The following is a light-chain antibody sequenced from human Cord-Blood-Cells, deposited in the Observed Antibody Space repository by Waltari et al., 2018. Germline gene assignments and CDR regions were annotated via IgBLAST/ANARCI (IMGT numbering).Light chain of an antibody. CDR1: QSISSW. V-gene: IGKV1-5*01. CDR2: DAS. J-gene: IGKJ4*01. CDR3: QQYNSYSPLT. Sequence: DIQMTQSPSTLSASVGARVTITCRASQSISSWLAWYQQKTGKAPKLLIYDASSLESGVPSRFSGSGSGTEFTLTISSLQPDDFATYYCQQYNSYSPLTFGGGTKVEIK.